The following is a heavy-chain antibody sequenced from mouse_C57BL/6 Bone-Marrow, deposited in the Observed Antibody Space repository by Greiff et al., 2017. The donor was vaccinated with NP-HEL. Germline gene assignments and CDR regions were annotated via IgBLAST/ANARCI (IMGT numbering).Heavy chain of an antibody. CDR3: ASGGYDPYAMDY. CDR1: GYTFTDYY. J-gene: IGHJ4*01. Sequence: EVQLQQSGPELVKPGASVKISCKASGYTFTDYYMNWVKQSHGNSLEWIGDINPNNGGTSYNQKFKGKATLTVDKSSSTAYMELRSLTSEDSAVYYCASGGYDPYAMDYWGQGTSVTVSA. V-gene: IGHV1-26*01. CDR2: INPNNGGT. D-gene: IGHD2-3*01.